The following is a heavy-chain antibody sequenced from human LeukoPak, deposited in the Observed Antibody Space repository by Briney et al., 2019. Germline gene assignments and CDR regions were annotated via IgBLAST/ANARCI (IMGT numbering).Heavy chain of an antibody. CDR1: GGSISTYY. D-gene: IGHD3-10*01. CDR2: ISASGTT. Sequence: SETLSLTCTVSGGSISTYYWSCIRQPAGKGLEWIGRISASGTTNYNPSLKSRVTMSVDTSKNQFSLKLNSVTAADTAVYYCARGGSGSYYFYWGQGTLVTVSS. V-gene: IGHV4-4*07. CDR3: ARGGSGSYYFY. J-gene: IGHJ4*02.